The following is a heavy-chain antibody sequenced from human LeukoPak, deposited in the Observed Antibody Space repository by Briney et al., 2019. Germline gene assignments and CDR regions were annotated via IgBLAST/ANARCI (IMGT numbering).Heavy chain of an antibody. CDR1: GGSFSGYY. J-gene: IGHJ4*02. CDR3: ARGATVVTDFDY. CDR2: INHSGST. V-gene: IGHV4-34*01. Sequence: PSETLSLTCAVYGGSFSGYYWSWIRQPPGKGLEWIGEINHSGSTNYNPSLKSRVTISVDTSKNQFSLKLSSVTAADTAVYYCARGATVVTDFDYWGQGTLVTASS. D-gene: IGHD4-23*01.